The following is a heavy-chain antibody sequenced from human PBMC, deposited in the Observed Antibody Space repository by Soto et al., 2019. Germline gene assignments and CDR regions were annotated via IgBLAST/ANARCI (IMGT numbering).Heavy chain of an antibody. Sequence: SETLSLTCTVSGGSISSYYWSWIRQPPGKGLEWIGYIYYSGSTNYNPSLKSRVTISVDTSKNQFSLKLSSVTAADTAVYYCARLKVVDYGSGSFSPFDYWGQGTLVTVSS. CDR1: GGSISSYY. CDR3: ARLKVVDYGSGSFSPFDY. J-gene: IGHJ4*02. V-gene: IGHV4-59*08. CDR2: IYYSGST. D-gene: IGHD3-10*01.